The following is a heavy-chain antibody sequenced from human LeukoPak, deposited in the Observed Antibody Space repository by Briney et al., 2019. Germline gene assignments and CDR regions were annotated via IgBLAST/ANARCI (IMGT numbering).Heavy chain of an antibody. Sequence: GGSLRLSCAASGFNFDDHAKHWVRQAPGKGLEWVSGISWNSGNIGYADSVKGRFTISRDNAKNSLYLQMNSLRAEDMALYYCAKGSYFGSPFGYWGQGTLVTVSS. CDR1: GFNFDDHA. CDR3: AKGSYFGSPFGY. J-gene: IGHJ4*02. D-gene: IGHD3-10*01. V-gene: IGHV3-9*03. CDR2: ISWNSGNI.